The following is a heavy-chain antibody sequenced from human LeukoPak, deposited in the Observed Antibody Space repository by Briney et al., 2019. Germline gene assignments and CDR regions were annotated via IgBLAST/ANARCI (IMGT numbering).Heavy chain of an antibody. CDR3: TTEKDYYGSGSYYYYYGMDV. CDR2: IRSKAYGGTT. CDR1: GFTFGDYA. D-gene: IGHD3-10*01. V-gene: IGHV3-49*03. Sequence: GGSLRLSCTAAGFTFGDYAMSWFRQAPGKGLEWVGSIRSKAYGGTTEYAASVKGRFTISRDDSKSIAYLQMNSLKTEDTAVYYCTTEKDYYGSGSYYYYYGMDVWGQGTTVTVSS. J-gene: IGHJ6*02.